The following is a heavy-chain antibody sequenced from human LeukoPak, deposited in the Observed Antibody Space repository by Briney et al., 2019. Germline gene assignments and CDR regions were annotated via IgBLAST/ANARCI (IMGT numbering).Heavy chain of an antibody. J-gene: IGHJ4*02. V-gene: IGHV3-23*01. CDR3: AKVRFGVTARYYFDY. CDR2: ISGSGAST. D-gene: IGHD3-10*01. Sequence: GGSLRLSCAASGVTFSSYAMSWVRQAPGKGLEWVSVISGSGASTYYADSVKGRFTISRDNSKNTLYLQMNSLRAEDTAVYYCAKVRFGVTARYYFDYWGQGTLVTVSS. CDR1: GVTFSSYA.